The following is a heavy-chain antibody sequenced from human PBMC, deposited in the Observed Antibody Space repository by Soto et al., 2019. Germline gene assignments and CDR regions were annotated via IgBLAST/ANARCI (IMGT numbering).Heavy chain of an antibody. Sequence: SETLSLTCIVSGESISSSSYYWGWIRQPPGQGLDWIGSIYYSGRTYYNLSFKSRVTISIDTSKNQFSLKSSSVTATDTAVYYGARQRTTVVTHADLDDWGQGAMVTVSS. CDR2: IYYSGRT. D-gene: IGHD2-21*02. CDR3: ARQRTTVVTHADLDD. CDR1: GESISSSSYY. J-gene: IGHJ4*02. V-gene: IGHV4-39*01.